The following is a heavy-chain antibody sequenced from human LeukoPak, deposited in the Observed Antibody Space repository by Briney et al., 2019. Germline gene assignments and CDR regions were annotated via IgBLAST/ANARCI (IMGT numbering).Heavy chain of an antibody. CDR2: IYVTGET. CDR1: GFAVSSTL. Sequence: GGSLRLSCAASGFAVSSTLMDWVRQAPGKGLEWVSLIYVTGETFYADSVKGRFTISRDNSKNMLYLQMNNLRPEDSAVYYCARDRAATQSWVKFDLWGQGTRVTVSS. J-gene: IGHJ5*02. V-gene: IGHV3-66*03. D-gene: IGHD4-11*01. CDR3: ARDRAATQSWVKFDL.